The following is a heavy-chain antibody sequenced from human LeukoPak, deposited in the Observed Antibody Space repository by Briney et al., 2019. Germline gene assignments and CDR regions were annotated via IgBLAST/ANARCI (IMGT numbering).Heavy chain of an antibody. J-gene: IGHJ3*02. V-gene: IGHV1-24*01. CDR1: GYTLTELC. D-gene: IGHD3-3*01. CDR2: FDPENGET. Sequence: ASVKVSCKVSGYTLTELCMHWVRQAPGKGLEWMGGFDPENGETIYAQKFQGRVTMTEDTSTDTAYMELSSLRSEDTAVYYCATDFSGPVGFGVVKGAFDIWGQGTMVTVSS. CDR3: ATDFSGPVGFGVVKGAFDI.